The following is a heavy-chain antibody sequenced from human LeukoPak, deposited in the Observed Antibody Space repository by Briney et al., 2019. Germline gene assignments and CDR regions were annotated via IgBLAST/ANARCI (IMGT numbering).Heavy chain of an antibody. Sequence: ASVKVSCKASGYTFTSYGISWVRQAPGQGLEWMGWISAYNGNTNYAQKLQGRVTMTTDTSTSTAYMELRSPRSDDTAVYYCATRVTDVDTAMVDLDYWGQGTLVTVSS. CDR2: ISAYNGNT. D-gene: IGHD5-18*01. V-gene: IGHV1-18*01. J-gene: IGHJ4*02. CDR1: GYTFTSYG. CDR3: ATRVTDVDTAMVDLDY.